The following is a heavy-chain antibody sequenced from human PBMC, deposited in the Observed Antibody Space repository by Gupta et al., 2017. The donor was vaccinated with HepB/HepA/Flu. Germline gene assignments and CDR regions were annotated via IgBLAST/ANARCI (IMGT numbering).Heavy chain of an antibody. CDR3: ARHLGCTNGVCYGAQHDAFDI. CDR2: IYYSGST. CDR1: GGSISSSSYY. D-gene: IGHD2-8*01. J-gene: IGHJ3*02. V-gene: IGHV4-39*01. Sequence: QLQLQESGPGLVKPSETLSLTCTVSGGSISSSSYYWGWIRQPPGKGLEWIGSIYYSGSTYYNPSLKSRVTISVDTSKNQFSLKLSSVTAADTAVYYCARHLGCTNGVCYGAQHDAFDIWGQGTMVTVSS.